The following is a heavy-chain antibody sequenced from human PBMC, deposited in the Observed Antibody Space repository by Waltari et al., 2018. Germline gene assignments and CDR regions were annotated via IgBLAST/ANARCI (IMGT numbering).Heavy chain of an antibody. D-gene: IGHD3-3*01. V-gene: IGHV1-8*01. CDR3: ARGAGGYDFWSGYSQADY. CDR1: GYTFTSYD. Sequence: QVQLVQSGAEVKKPGASVKVSCKASGYTFTSYDINWVRQATGQGLEWMGWMNPNRGNTGYAHKFQGRVTMTRNTSIITAYMELSSLRSEDTAVYYCARGAGGYDFWSGYSQADYWGQGTLVTVSS. CDR2: MNPNRGNT. J-gene: IGHJ4*02.